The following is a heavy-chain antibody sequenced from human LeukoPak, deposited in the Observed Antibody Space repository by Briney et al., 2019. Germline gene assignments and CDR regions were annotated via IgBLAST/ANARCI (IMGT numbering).Heavy chain of an antibody. J-gene: IGHJ4*02. CDR3: ARDRARAYSSSSPLDY. CDR2: ISAYNGNT. V-gene: IGHV1-18*01. D-gene: IGHD6-6*01. Sequence: GASVKVSCKASGYTFTSYGISWVRQAPGQGLEWMGWISAYNGNTNYAQKLQGRVTMTTDTSTSTAYMELRSLRSDDTAMYYCARDRARAYSSSSPLDYWGQGTLVTVSS. CDR1: GYTFTSYG.